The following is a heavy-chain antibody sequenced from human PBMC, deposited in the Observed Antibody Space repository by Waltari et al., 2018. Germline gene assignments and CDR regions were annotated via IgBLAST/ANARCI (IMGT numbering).Heavy chain of an antibody. CDR1: GGSFSGYY. D-gene: IGHD1-26*01. V-gene: IGHV4-34*02. Sequence: QVQLQQWGAGLLKPSETLSLTCGVSGGSFSGYYWGWIRQPPGKGLEWIGEVDHGGSAKYPPSLKGRVTMSVDTSSNQFSLKMISVTAADTAVYYCARGNGGYSDWGPGALVAVSS. CDR3: ARGNGGYSD. CDR2: VDHGGSA. J-gene: IGHJ4*02.